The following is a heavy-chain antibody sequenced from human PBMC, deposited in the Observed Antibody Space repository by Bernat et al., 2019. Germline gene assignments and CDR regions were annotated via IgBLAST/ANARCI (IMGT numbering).Heavy chain of an antibody. CDR2: IWYDGSNK. J-gene: IGHJ4*02. Sequence: QVQLVESGGGVVQPGRSLRLSCAASGFTFSSYVMHWVRQAPGKGLEWVAVIWYDGSNKYYADSVKGRFTISRDNSKNTLYLQMNSLRAEDTAVYYCARDGGYCSGGSCYVDDYGGFDYWGQGTLVTVSS. V-gene: IGHV3-33*01. D-gene: IGHD2-15*01. CDR3: ARDGGYCSGGSCYVDDYGGFDY. CDR1: GFTFSSYV.